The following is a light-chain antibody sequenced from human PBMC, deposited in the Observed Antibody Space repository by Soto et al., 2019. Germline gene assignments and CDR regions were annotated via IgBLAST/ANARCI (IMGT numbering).Light chain of an antibody. CDR1: QSVSSSY. J-gene: IGKJ4*01. V-gene: IGKV3-20*01. CDR3: QQYGSPR. Sequence: DSVLTQSPGSLSLSPGDRATLSCRASQSVSSSYLAWYQQKPGQAPRLLIYGASSRATGIPDRFSGSGSGTDFTLTISRLEPEDFAVYYCQQYGSPRFGGGTKVDIK. CDR2: GAS.